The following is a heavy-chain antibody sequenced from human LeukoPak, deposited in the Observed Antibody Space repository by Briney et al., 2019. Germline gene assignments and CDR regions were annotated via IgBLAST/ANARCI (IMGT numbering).Heavy chain of an antibody. Sequence: PSETLSLTCTVSGGSISSYSWNWIRQPPGKGLEWIGYIDYSGSTNYNPSLKSRVTISADTSKNQLSLKLRSVTAADTAVYYCARLQSGSNTWHMDYWGQGTLVTVST. D-gene: IGHD4-23*01. V-gene: IGHV4-59*08. CDR2: IDYSGST. J-gene: IGHJ4*02. CDR3: ARLQSGSNTWHMDY. CDR1: GGSISSYS.